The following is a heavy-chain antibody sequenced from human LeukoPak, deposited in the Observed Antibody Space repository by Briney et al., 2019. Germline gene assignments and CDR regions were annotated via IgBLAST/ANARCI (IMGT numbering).Heavy chain of an antibody. J-gene: IGHJ4*02. CDR3: VRGLGDY. CDR1: GFTLSTYW. CDR2: IDIDGRIK. Sequence: GGSLRLSCAASGFTLSTYWMHWVRQGPGKALVWVARIDIDGRIKTHADSVEGRFTISRDNAKNTVYLQMNDLRDEDTATYYCVRGLGDYWGQGTLVTVSS. D-gene: IGHD3-16*01. V-gene: IGHV3-74*03.